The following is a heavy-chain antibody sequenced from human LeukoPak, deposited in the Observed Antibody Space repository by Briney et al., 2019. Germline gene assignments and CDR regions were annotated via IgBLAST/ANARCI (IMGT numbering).Heavy chain of an antibody. CDR3: ARTHSPTVTTNWFDP. CDR2: ITSSSSYI. J-gene: IGHJ5*02. V-gene: IGHV3-21*01. Sequence: GGSLRLSCAASGFTFSSHSMNWVRQAPGKGLEWVSSITSSSSYIYYADSVKGRFTISRDNAKNALYLQMNSLRAEDTAVYYCARTHSPTVTTNWFDPWGQGALVTVSS. CDR1: GFTFSSHS. D-gene: IGHD4-17*01.